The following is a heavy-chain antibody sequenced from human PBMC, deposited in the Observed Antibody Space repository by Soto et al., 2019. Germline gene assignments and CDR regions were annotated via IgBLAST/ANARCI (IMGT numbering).Heavy chain of an antibody. V-gene: IGHV1-18*04. D-gene: IGHD1-26*01. CDR3: AREGSTRGRGWFDP. CDR1: GYTFTTYG. CDR2: ISGNNENT. J-gene: IGHJ5*02. Sequence: SVKVSFKSSGYTFTTYGITWVLQAPGQGLEWMGWISGNNENTDYAQNFQGRVTMTTDTSTRTAYMELRSLRSDDTAVYYCAREGSTRGRGWFDPWGQGTLVTVSS.